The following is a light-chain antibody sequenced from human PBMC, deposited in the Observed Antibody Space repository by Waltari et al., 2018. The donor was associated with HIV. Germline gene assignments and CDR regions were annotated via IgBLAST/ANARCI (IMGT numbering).Light chain of an antibody. J-gene: IGLJ3*02. CDR2: GNT. CDR3: QSYDTGLSASRV. Sequence: QSVLTQPPSVSGAPGQRVSIPCTGTNSTIGAGYDVHWYQQIPGAAPKLLISGNTFRPSGVPARFSGSKSGTSASLTITGLQAEDEADYYCQSYDTGLSASRVFGGGTRVTVL. CDR1: NSTIGAGYD. V-gene: IGLV1-40*01.